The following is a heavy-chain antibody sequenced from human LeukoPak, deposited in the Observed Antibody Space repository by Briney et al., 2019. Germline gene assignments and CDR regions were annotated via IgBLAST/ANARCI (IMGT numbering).Heavy chain of an antibody. CDR3: ARGGLSSGSFDY. CDR2: INWNGGST. J-gene: IGHJ4*02. D-gene: IGHD3-10*01. Sequence: GGSLRLSCVGSGFSFDYGTSWVRQAPGKGLEWVSTINWNGGSTFYADSVKGRFTISRDNTKNSLYLQMNSLRAEDTAFYYCARGGLSSGSFDYWGQGVLVTVSS. V-gene: IGHV3-20*04. CDR1: GFSFDYG.